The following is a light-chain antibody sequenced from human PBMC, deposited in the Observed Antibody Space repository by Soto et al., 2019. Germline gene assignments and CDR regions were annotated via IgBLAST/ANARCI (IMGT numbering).Light chain of an antibody. CDR1: QSVSNY. J-gene: IGKJ4*01. CDR2: DAS. CDR3: QQRSNWPPLT. Sequence: EIVLTQSPATLSLSPGERATLSCRASQSVSNYLAWYQQKPGQAPRLLIYDASNRATGIPARFSGSGSGTDFTLTNSSLEPEDFAVYYCQQRSNWPPLTFGGGTKVEIK. V-gene: IGKV3-11*01.